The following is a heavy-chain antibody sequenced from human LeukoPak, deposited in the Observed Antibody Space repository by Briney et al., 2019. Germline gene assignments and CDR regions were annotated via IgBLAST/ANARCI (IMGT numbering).Heavy chain of an antibody. V-gene: IGHV3-11*01. CDR2: ISGSATTI. D-gene: IGHD3-10*01. CDR1: GFTFSDYY. J-gene: IGHJ5*02. Sequence: KPGGSLRLSCAASGFTFSDYYMSWIRQAPGKGLEWVSYISGSATTIYYADSVKGRFTISRDTAKNSLYLQMNSLRAEDTAVYYCARAIRYGSESYYTPTNWFDPWGQGTLVTVSS. CDR3: ARAIRYGSESYYTPTNWFDP.